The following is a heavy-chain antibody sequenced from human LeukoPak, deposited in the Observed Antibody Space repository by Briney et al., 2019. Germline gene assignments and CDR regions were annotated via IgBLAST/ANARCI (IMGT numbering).Heavy chain of an antibody. D-gene: IGHD3-3*01. Sequence: GGSLRLSCAASGFTFSSYGMHWVRQAPGKGLEWVAVISYDGSNKYYANSVKGRFTISRDNAKNSLYLQMNSLRAEDTAVYYCASSYDFWSGGDHYYFDYWGQGTLVTVSS. J-gene: IGHJ4*02. CDR1: GFTFSSYG. V-gene: IGHV3-30*03. CDR3: ASSYDFWSGGDHYYFDY. CDR2: ISYDGSNK.